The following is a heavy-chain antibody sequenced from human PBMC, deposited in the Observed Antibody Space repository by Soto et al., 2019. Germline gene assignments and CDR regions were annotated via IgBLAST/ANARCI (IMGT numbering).Heavy chain of an antibody. J-gene: IGHJ4*02. CDR2: IYYNGNT. V-gene: IGHV4-59*11. Sequence: QVQLQESGPGLVKPSETLSLTCSVSGGSISNHYWSWIRQPPGKGLEWIGYIYYNGNTNYNPSLKRRVPLAVDTSRNQISLKLTTVTAADTAVYYCTRANWYSEYWGQGTLVTVS. D-gene: IGHD7-27*01. CDR1: GGSISNHY. CDR3: TRANWYSEY.